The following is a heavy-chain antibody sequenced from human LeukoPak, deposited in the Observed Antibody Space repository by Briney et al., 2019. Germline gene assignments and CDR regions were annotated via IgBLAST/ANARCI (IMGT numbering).Heavy chain of an antibody. V-gene: IGHV4-59*12. CDR3: ARNYYGSGTFYPPGYMDV. D-gene: IGHD3-10*01. CDR1: GGSISSYY. Sequence: SETLSLTCTVSGGSISSYYWSWIRQPPGKGLEWIGYIHYSGSTNYNPSLKSRVTISVDTSKNQFSLKLSSVTAADTAVYYCARNYYGSGTFYPPGYMDVWGKGTTVTVSS. J-gene: IGHJ6*03. CDR2: IHYSGST.